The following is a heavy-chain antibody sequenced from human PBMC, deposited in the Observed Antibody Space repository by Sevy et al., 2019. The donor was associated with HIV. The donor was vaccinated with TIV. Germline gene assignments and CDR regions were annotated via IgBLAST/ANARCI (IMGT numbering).Heavy chain of an antibody. Sequence: ASVKVSCKVSGYTLNQLSMHWVRQAPGKGLEWMGSFDPEDGERFYAQKFQGRVTMTEDTSIDTAYMELSSLRSEDTAVYYCATTKDYYESSGCPFDYWGQGTLVTVSS. D-gene: IGHD3-22*01. CDR2: FDPEDGER. CDR3: ATTKDYYESSGCPFDY. V-gene: IGHV1-24*01. CDR1: GYTLNQLS. J-gene: IGHJ4*02.